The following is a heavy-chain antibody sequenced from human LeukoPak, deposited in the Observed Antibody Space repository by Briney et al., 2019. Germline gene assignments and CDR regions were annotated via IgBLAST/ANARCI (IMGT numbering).Heavy chain of an antibody. Sequence: GSLRLSCVASGFTFSNYGMSWVRQPPGKGLEWIGEINHSGSTNYNPSLKSRVTISVDTSKNQFSLKLSSVTAADTAVYYCARAQASSSWYHYYYYYMDVWGKGTTVTISS. V-gene: IGHV4-34*01. D-gene: IGHD6-13*01. CDR1: GFTFSNYG. CDR2: INHSGST. CDR3: ARAQASSSWYHYYYYYMDV. J-gene: IGHJ6*03.